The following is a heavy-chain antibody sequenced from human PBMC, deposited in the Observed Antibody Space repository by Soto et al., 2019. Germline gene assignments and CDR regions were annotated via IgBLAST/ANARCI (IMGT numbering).Heavy chain of an antibody. CDR1: GFTFSDYY. Sequence: QVQLVESGGGLVKPGGSLRLSCAPSGFTFSDYYMIWIRQAPGKGLEWVSYISSSGSFIYYAVSVKGRFTISRDNVKNPMYLQMNSLRVEDTAVYYCARGVYDYVWGSYRPFCMDVWGQGTTVIVSS. CDR3: ARGVYDYVWGSYRPFCMDV. J-gene: IGHJ6*02. V-gene: IGHV3-11*01. CDR2: ISSSGSFI. D-gene: IGHD3-16*02.